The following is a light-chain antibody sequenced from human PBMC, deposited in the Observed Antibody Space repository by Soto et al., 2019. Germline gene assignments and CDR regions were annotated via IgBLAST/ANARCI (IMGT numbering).Light chain of an antibody. Sequence: EIVLTQSPATLSLSPGERATLSCRASQSVSSYLAWDQQKPGQAPRLLIYDASNKASGIPARFSGSGPGKDFTLTIYSLEPEDFGVYYCQQRSNSPVFTFGAVTKVY. J-gene: IGKJ3*01. V-gene: IGKV3-11*01. CDR2: DAS. CDR1: QSVSSY. CDR3: QQRSNSPVFT.